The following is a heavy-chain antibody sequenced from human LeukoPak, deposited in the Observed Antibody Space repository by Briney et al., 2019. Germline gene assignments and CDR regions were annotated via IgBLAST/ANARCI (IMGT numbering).Heavy chain of an antibody. V-gene: IGHV4-59*01. J-gene: IGHJ5*02. Sequence: SETLSLTCSASGVSINSNYWNWVRQTPGKGLEWIGDVYYSGSTTYNPSLKRRVTISVDTSKNQLSLKVRSVTAADTAVYYCARGGLLYNSSGYCDTWGQGTLVTVSS. D-gene: IGHD3-22*01. CDR3: ARGGLLYNSSGYCDT. CDR1: GVSINSNY. CDR2: VYYSGST.